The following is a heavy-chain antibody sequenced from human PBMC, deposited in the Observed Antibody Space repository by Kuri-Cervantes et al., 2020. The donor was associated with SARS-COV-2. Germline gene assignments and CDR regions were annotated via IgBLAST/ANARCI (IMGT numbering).Heavy chain of an antibody. D-gene: IGHD6-13*01. CDR2: IYSGGST. J-gene: IGHJ4*02. V-gene: IGHV3-53*01. Sequence: GESLKISCAASGFTVSSNYMSWVRQAPGRGLEWVSVIYSGGSTYYADSVKGRFTISRDNSKNTLYLQMNSLRAEDTAVYYCAKTLRVYSSSPFDYWGQGTLVTASS. CDR3: AKTLRVYSSSPFDY. CDR1: GFTVSSNY.